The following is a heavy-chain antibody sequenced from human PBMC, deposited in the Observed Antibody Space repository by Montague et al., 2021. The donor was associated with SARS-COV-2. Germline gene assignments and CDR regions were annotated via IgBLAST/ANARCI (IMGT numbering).Heavy chain of an antibody. CDR1: GRSISSYY. V-gene: IGHV4-59*08. CDR3: ARGFDY. CDR2: IYYSGST. J-gene: IGHJ4*02. Sequence: SETLSLTCTVSGRSISSYYRSWIRQPPGKGLEWIGYIYYSGSTNYNPSLKSRVTISVDTSKNQFSLKLSSVTAADTAAYYCARGFDYWGQGTLVTVSS.